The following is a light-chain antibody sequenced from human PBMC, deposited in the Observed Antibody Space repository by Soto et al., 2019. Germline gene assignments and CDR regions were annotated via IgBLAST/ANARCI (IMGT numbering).Light chain of an antibody. Sequence: QSVLTQPASVSGSPGQSITISCTGTSSDVGTYNLVSWYQQNPGKSPKLMIYEASKRPSGVSDRFSGSKSGNTASLTISGLQAEDEADYYCCSYTSSSTLFGGGTKVTVL. CDR3: CSYTSSSTL. CDR1: SSDVGTYNL. CDR2: EAS. V-gene: IGLV2-23*01. J-gene: IGLJ2*01.